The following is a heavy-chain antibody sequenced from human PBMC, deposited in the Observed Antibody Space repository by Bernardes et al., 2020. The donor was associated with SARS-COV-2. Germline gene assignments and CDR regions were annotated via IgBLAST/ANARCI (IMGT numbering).Heavy chain of an antibody. CDR2: ISSSSSTI. V-gene: IGHV3-48*01. CDR3: ARGSDFWSGYHAPY. CDR1: GFTFSSYS. Sequence: SLSLSCAGSGFTFSSYSMNWVRQAPGKGLEWISYISSSSSTIYYADSVKGRFTVSRDNAENSLYLQMNSLRAEDTAVYYCARGSDFWSGYHAPYWGQGTLVTVSS. J-gene: IGHJ4*02. D-gene: IGHD3-3*01.